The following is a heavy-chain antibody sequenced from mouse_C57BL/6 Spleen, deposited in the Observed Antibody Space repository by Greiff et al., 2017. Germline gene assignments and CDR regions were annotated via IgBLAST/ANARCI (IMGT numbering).Heavy chain of an antibody. CDR1: GYSFTGYY. J-gene: IGHJ3*01. V-gene: IGHV1-42*01. CDR2: INPSTGGT. Sequence: VQLQQSGPELVKPGASVKISCKASGYSFTGYYMNWVKQSPEKSLEWIGEINPSTGGTTYNQKFKAKATLTVDKSSSTAYMQLKSLTSEDSAVYYCARSGYYEWFAYWGRGTLVTVSA. D-gene: IGHD2-4*01. CDR3: ARSGYYEWFAY.